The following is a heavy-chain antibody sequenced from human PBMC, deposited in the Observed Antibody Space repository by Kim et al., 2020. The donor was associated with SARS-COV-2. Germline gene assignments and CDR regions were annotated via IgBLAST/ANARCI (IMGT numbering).Heavy chain of an antibody. D-gene: IGHD2-15*01. Sequence: SETLSLTCTVSGGSISSSSYYWGWIRQPPGKGLEWIGSIYYSGSTYYNPSLKSRVTISVDTSKNQFSLKLSSVTAADTAVYYCARTSGKGWNFDYWGQGT. CDR1: GGSISSSSYY. CDR3: ARTSGKGWNFDY. J-gene: IGHJ4*02. V-gene: IGHV4-39*01. CDR2: IYYSGST.